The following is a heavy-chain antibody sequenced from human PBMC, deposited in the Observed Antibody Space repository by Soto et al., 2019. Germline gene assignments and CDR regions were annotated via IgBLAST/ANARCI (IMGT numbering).Heavy chain of an antibody. V-gene: IGHV3-48*01. Sequence: PGGSLRLSCAASGFTFSTYSMNWVRQAPGKGLEWVSYISSGSDTIYYAESVKGRFTISRDNAKKSLYLQMNSLRAEDTAVYYYAAFLGQGSVAARAYFDYWGQGTLVTVSS. CDR2: ISSGSDTI. D-gene: IGHD3-3*01. J-gene: IGHJ4*02. CDR1: GFTFSTYS. CDR3: AAFLGQGSVAARAYFDY.